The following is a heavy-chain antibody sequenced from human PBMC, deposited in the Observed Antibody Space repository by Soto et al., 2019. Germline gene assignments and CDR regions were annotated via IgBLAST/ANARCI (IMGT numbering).Heavy chain of an antibody. J-gene: IGHJ4*02. CDR2: INQDGSEK. V-gene: IGHV3-7*03. D-gene: IGHD3-16*01. CDR1: GFTFSRFW. Sequence: LRLSCVASGFTFSRFWMNWIRQIPGKGLEWVAIINQDGSEKFYVDSVKGRFTISRDTAKNSLFLQMNSLRAEDTAVYYCARKMMGSFDSWGQGALVTVSS. CDR3: ARKMMGSFDS.